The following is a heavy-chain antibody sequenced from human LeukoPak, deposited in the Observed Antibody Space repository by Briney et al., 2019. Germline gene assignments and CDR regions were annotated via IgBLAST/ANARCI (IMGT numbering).Heavy chain of an antibody. V-gene: IGHV4-4*07. CDR1: GGSISSYY. D-gene: IGHD3-16*02. Sequence: PSETLSLTCTVSGGSISSYYWSWIRQPAGKGLEWIGRIYTSGSTNYNPSLKSRVTMSVDTSENQFSLKLSSVTAADTAVYYCASNMITFGGVIVTDAFDIWGQGTMVTVSS. J-gene: IGHJ3*02. CDR3: ASNMITFGGVIVTDAFDI. CDR2: IYTSGST.